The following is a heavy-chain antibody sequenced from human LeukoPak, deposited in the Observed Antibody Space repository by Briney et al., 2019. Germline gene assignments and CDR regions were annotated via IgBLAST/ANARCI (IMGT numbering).Heavy chain of an antibody. D-gene: IGHD4-17*01. V-gene: IGHV4-59*08. CDR1: GGSISSYF. CDR3: ARGGDYGDLRYFDY. Sequence: SETLSLTCTVSGGSISSYFWSWIRQPPEKGLEWIGYFYYSGSTNYNPSLKSRVTISVDTSKNQFSLKLNSVTAADTAVYYCARGGDYGDLRYFDYWGQGTLVTVSS. J-gene: IGHJ4*02. CDR2: FYYSGST.